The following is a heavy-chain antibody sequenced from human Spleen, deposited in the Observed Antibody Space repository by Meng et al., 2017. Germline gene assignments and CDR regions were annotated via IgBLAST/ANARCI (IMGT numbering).Heavy chain of an antibody. CDR1: GGYMRGYY. CDR3: ARVYDLRVLDY. D-gene: IGHD3/OR15-3a*01. J-gene: IGHJ4*02. CDR2: INHSGST. Sequence: QVQSTQLWRGLVDPSGALPLTCSCFGGYMRGYYCIWVRQAPGKGLWWIEEINHSGSTNYNPSLKSRVTISLDTSKNQFSLKLSSETAVDTAVYYCARVYDLRVLDYWGQGTLVTVSS. V-gene: IGHV4-34*01.